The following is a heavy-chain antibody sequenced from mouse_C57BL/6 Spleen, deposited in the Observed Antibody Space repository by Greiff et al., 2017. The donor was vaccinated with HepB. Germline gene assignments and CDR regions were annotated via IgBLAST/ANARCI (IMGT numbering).Heavy chain of an antibody. CDR1: GFTFSDYG. CDR2: ISSGSSTI. V-gene: IGHV5-17*01. CDR3: ARVFFYDYDGFAY. D-gene: IGHD2-4*01. Sequence: EVKLVASGGGLVKPGGSLKLSCAASGFTFSDYGMHWVRQAPEKGLEWVAYISSGSSTIYYADTVKGRFTISRDNAKNTLFLQMTSLRSEDTAMYYCARVFFYDYDGFAYWGQGTLVTVSA. J-gene: IGHJ3*01.